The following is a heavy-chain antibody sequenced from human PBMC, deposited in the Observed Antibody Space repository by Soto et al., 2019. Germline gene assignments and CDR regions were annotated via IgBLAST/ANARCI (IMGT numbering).Heavy chain of an antibody. V-gene: IGHV4-61*01. D-gene: IGHD3-22*01. CDR1: GGSVSSGSYY. CDR3: ARDPGVTTRMFNYYYHYGMDV. Sequence: PSETLSLTCTVSGGSVSSGSYYWSWIRQPPGKGLEWIGYIYYSGSTNYNPSLKSRVTISVDTSKNQIPLKLSSVTAADTAVYYCARDPGVTTRMFNYYYHYGMDVWGQGTTVTVSS. J-gene: IGHJ6*02. CDR2: IYYSGST.